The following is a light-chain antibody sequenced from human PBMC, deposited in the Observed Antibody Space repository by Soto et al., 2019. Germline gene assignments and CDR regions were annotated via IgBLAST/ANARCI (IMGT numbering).Light chain of an antibody. J-gene: IGKJ2*01. V-gene: IGKV3-20*01. CDR3: QQDGTSPEYT. CDR2: GAS. Sequence: EIVLTQSPGTLSLSPGERATLSCRASQSVSSIFLAWYQQKPGQAPRLLIYGASSRASGIPDRFSGSGSGTDFTLTISRLEPEDFAVYYCQQDGTSPEYTFGQGTKLEIK. CDR1: QSVSSIF.